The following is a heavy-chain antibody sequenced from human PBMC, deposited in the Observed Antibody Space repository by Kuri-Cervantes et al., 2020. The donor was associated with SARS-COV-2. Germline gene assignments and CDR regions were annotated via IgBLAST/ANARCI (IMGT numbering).Heavy chain of an antibody. CDR3: ASDLGVPSDTIPGGGAFDI. CDR2: INPSGGST. V-gene: IGHV1-46*01. CDR1: GYTFTSYG. D-gene: IGHD3-3*01. J-gene: IGHJ3*02. Sequence: AVVKVSCKASGYTFTSYGISWVRQAPGQGLDWMGIINPSGGSTSYAQKFQGRVTMTRDTSTSTVYMELSSLRSEDTAVYYCASDLGVPSDTIPGGGAFDIWGQGTMVTVSS.